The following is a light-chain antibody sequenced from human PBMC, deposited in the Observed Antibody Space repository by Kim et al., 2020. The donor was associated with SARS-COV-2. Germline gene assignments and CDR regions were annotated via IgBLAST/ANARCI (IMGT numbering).Light chain of an antibody. V-gene: IGKV1-5*03. CDR2: ETS. Sequence: DIQMTQSPSTLSASVGDRVTITCRASQTISIYLAWYQQKPGKAPKLLIYETSNLESGVPPRFSGSGSGTEFTLTISSLQPDDFATYYCQQYNNFWTFGRGTKVDIK. CDR1: QTISIY. J-gene: IGKJ1*01. CDR3: QQYNNFWT.